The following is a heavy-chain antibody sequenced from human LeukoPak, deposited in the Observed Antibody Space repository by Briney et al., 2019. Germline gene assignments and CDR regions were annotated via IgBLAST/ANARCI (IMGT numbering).Heavy chain of an antibody. CDR3: AGSYDPYCSSTSCYPWFDP. D-gene: IGHD2-2*01. CDR2: ISSSSSYI. Sequence: PGGSLRLSCAASGFTFSSYSMNWVRQAPGKGLEWVSSISSSSSYIYYADSVKGRFTISRDNAKNSLYLQMNSLRAEDTAVYYCAGSYDPYCSSTSCYPWFDPWGQGTLVTVSS. CDR1: GFTFSSYS. V-gene: IGHV3-21*01. J-gene: IGHJ5*02.